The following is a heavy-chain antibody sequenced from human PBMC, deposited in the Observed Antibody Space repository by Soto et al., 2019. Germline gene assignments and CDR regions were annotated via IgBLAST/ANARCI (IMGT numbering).Heavy chain of an antibody. D-gene: IGHD3-10*01. CDR2: IYYSGST. J-gene: IGHJ5*02. CDR3: ARHKGSGSYYKLSSWLDP. Sequence: PSETLSLTCTVSGGSISSSSYYWGWIRQPPGKGLEWIGSIYYSGSTYYNPSLKSRVTISVDTSKNQFSLKLSSVTAADTAVYYCARHKGSGSYYKLSSWLDPWGQGTLVTVYS. V-gene: IGHV4-39*01. CDR1: GGSISSSSYY.